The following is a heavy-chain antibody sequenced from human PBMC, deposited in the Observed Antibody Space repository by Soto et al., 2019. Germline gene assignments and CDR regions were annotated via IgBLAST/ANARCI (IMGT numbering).Heavy chain of an antibody. CDR1: GGTFSNYA. CDR2: AIPVYGTT. D-gene: IGHD1-26*01. V-gene: IGHV1-69*01. J-gene: IGHJ3*02. CDR3: ARRGVANSRDAFDI. Sequence: QVQLVQSGPEVKKPGSSMKVSCEVSGGTFSNYAITWVRQAPGQGLEWLGGAIPVYGTTNYAQNFQGRVTIIAGESATTTFMELSSLRSDDTAVYYCARRGVANSRDAFDIWGQGTLVTVS.